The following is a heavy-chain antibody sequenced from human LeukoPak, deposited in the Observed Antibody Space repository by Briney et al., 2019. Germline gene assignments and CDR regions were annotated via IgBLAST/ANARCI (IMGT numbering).Heavy chain of an antibody. CDR3: ARDLPDPRARNYYYYYMDV. J-gene: IGHJ6*03. V-gene: IGHV1-69*05. D-gene: IGHD1-14*01. CDR1: GGTFSSYA. CDR2: IIPIFGTA. Sequence: SVKVSCKASGGTFSSYAISRVRQAPGQGLEWMGGIIPIFGTANYAQKFQGRVTITTDESTSTAYMELSSLRSEDTAVYYCARDLPDPRARNYYYYYMDVWGKGTTVTVPS.